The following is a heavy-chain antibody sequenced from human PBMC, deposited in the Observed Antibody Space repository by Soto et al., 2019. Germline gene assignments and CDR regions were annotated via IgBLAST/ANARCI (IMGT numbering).Heavy chain of an antibody. J-gene: IGHJ4*02. CDR3: AKDPLRGGNYYFLYVEY. CDR1: GFSFTSYA. Sequence: DVQLLQSGGGLVQPAGSLRLSCAASGFSFTSYAMTRVRQTPGRGLEWVSGISGSGRNTFYADSVKGRFTVSRDTSRNTLYLQMNSLRAEGTAMYYCAKDPLRGGNYYFLYVEYWGQGDLVTVSS. CDR2: ISGSGRNT. V-gene: IGHV3-23*01. D-gene: IGHD2-21*02.